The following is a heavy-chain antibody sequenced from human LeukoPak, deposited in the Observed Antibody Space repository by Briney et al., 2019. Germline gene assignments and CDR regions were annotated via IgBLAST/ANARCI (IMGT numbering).Heavy chain of an antibody. CDR2: ISDSGNAI. CDR1: GFTFSDYY. D-gene: IGHD5/OR15-5a*01. V-gene: IGHV3-11*01. CDR3: VYYCARRVYVGYNSGSYYFDY. Sequence: GGSLRLSCAASGFTFSDYYVSWIRQAPGRGLEWVSYISDSGNAIYYADSVKGRFTISRDNAKNSLYLQMNSLRAEDTAEDTAVYYCARRVYVGYNSGSYYFDYWGQGTLVTVSS. J-gene: IGHJ4*02.